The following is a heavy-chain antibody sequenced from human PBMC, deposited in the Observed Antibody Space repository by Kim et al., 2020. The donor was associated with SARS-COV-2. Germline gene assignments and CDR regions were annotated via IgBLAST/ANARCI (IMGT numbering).Heavy chain of an antibody. V-gene: IGHV1-3*01. CDR3: ARDTILEGLFDP. CDR1: GYTFTSYA. J-gene: IGHJ5*02. CDR2: INAGNGNT. Sequence: ASVKVSCKASGYTFTSYAMHWVRQAPGQRLEWMGWINAGNGNTKYSQKFQGRVTITRDTSASTAYMELSSLRSEDTAVYYCARDTILEGLFDPWGQGTLVTVSS. D-gene: IGHD3-3*01.